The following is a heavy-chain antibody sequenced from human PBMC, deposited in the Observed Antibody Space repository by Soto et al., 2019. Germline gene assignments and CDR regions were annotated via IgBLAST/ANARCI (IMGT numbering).Heavy chain of an antibody. CDR1: GFSFSSYT. D-gene: IGHD2-15*01. V-gene: IGHV3-48*01. CDR2: ISRNASTI. Sequence: EVQLVESGGGLVQPGGSLRLSCVASGFSFSSYTMNWFRQAPGKGLEWVADISRNASTISYADSVRGRFTISRDNAKTSLYLQMNSLRAEDTAVYYCARDREYCSGDNCHETGAAYWGQGALVTVSS. CDR3: ARDREYCSGDNCHETGAAY. J-gene: IGHJ4*02.